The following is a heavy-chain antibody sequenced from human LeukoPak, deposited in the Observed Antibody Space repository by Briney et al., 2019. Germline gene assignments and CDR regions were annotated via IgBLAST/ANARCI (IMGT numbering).Heavy chain of an antibody. J-gene: IGHJ4*02. Sequence: GGPLRLSCAASGFTFSSYDMHWVRQATGKGLEWVSAIGTAGDTYYPGSVKGRFTISRENAKNSLYLQMNSLRAGDTAVYYCARMNIARGHYYFDYWGQGTLVTVSS. D-gene: IGHD2/OR15-2a*01. CDR1: GFTFSSYD. CDR3: ARMNIARGHYYFDY. CDR2: IGTAGDT. V-gene: IGHV3-13*01.